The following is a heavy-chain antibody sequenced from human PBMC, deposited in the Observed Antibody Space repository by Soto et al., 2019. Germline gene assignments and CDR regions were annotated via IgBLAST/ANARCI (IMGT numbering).Heavy chain of an antibody. J-gene: IGHJ6*02. D-gene: IGHD3-3*01. CDR2: IHYTGNT. CDR1: GGSVSSGTYQ. V-gene: IGHV4-61*03. CDR3: ARLHFYDFWSGPVPMDV. Sequence: EKLSLNCTVSGGSVSSGTYQSTCIRQSPGKGLEWLGHIHYTGNTNNNPSLKSRVSISVDTSKNHCSLKLTSVTAADTALYFCARLHFYDFWSGPVPMDVWGQGTAVTVSS.